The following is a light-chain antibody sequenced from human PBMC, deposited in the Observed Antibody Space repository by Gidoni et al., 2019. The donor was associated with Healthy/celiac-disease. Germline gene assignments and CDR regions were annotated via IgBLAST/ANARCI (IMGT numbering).Light chain of an antibody. V-gene: IGKV1-33*01. CDR1: QDISTY. CDR2: DAS. J-gene: IGKJ3*01. CDR3: QQYDNLPRGFT. Sequence: DIQMTQSPSSLSASVGDRVTITCQASQDISTYLNWYQQKPGKAPKLLIYDASNLETAVPSRFSGSGSVTDFTFTISSLQPEYIATYYCQQYDNLPRGFTFGPGTKVDIK.